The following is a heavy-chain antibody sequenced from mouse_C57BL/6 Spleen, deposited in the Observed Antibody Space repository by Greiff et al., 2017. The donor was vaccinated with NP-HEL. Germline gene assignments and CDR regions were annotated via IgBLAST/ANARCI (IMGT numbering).Heavy chain of an antibody. CDR1: GFTFSDYG. CDR3: ARSYDLYAMDY. CDR2: ISSGSSTI. J-gene: IGHJ4*01. Sequence: EVNVVESGGGLVKPGGSLKLSCAASGFTFSDYGMHWVRQAPEKGLEWVAYISSGSSTIYYADTVKGRFTISRDNAKNTLFLQMTSLRSEDTAMYYCARSYDLYAMDYWGQGTSVTVSS. V-gene: IGHV5-17*01. D-gene: IGHD2-3*01.